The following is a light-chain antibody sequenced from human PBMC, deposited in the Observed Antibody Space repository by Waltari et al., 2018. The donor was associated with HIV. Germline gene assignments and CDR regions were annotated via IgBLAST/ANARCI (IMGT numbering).Light chain of an antibody. CDR3: QQTYSGVT. V-gene: IGKV1-39*01. Sequence: DVQVTQSPSSLSASVGDRVTIPCRASQNIDNYLNWYQQKSGGAPKLLIYAASSLQNGVPSRFSARGSGTDFTLTISSVQPEDFAIYYCQQTYSGVTFGPGTQIDVK. CDR1: QNIDNY. J-gene: IGKJ3*01. CDR2: AAS.